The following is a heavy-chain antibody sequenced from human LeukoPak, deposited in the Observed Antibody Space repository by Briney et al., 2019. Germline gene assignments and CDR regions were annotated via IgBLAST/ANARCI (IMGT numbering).Heavy chain of an antibody. Sequence: SETLSLTCAVYGGSFSGYYWSWIRQPPGKGLEWIGEINHSGSTNYNPSLKSRVTISVDTSKNQFSLKLSSVTAADTAVYYCARGGWKPYYDILTCYFRAFDYWGQGTLVTVSS. J-gene: IGHJ4*02. CDR2: INHSGST. CDR3: ARGGWKPYYDILTCYFRAFDY. V-gene: IGHV4-34*01. CDR1: GGSFSGYY. D-gene: IGHD3-9*01.